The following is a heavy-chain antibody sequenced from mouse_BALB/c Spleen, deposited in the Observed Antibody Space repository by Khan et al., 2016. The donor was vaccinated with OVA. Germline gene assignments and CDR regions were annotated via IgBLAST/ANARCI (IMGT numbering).Heavy chain of an antibody. CDR3: ARLAYYYNSEGFAY. V-gene: IGHV5-6*02. D-gene: IGHD1-1*01. J-gene: IGHJ3*01. Sequence: EVKLVESGGDLVKTGGSLKLSCAASGFTFSTYGMSWVRQTPDKRLEWVATISSGGHYTYYIDSVKGRFTICRDNAKNILYLQMTSLRSEDTAMYYCARLAYYYNSEGFAYWGQGTLVTVSA. CDR2: ISSGGHYT. CDR1: GFTFSTYG.